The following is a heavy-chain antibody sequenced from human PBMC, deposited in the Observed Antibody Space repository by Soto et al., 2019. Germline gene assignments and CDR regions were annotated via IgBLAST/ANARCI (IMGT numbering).Heavy chain of an antibody. Sequence: SETLSLTCTVSGGSVISSGYSWGWVRQPPGKGLTYIGSVGFGGKTYYNPSLTTRVTISVDTSKNQFTLKVTSVTAVDTAVYYCARHLYGSGTQSRFDFWGQGTLVTVSS. D-gene: IGHD3-10*01. CDR1: GGSVISSGYS. V-gene: IGHV4-39*01. CDR3: ARHLYGSGTQSRFDF. CDR2: VGFGGKT. J-gene: IGHJ4*02.